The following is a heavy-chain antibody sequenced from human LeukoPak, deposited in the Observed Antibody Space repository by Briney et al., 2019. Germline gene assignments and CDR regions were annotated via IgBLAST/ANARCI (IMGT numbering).Heavy chain of an antibody. CDR2: ISSSGSTI. CDR3: AREGRDRRWELIDY. Sequence: GGSLRLSCAASGFTFSSYEMTWVRQAPGKGLEWVSYISSSGSTIYYADSVKGRFTISRDNAKNSLYLQMNSLRVEDTAVYYCAREGRDRRWELIDYWGQGTLVIVSS. V-gene: IGHV3-48*03. D-gene: IGHD1-26*01. CDR1: GFTFSSYE. J-gene: IGHJ4*02.